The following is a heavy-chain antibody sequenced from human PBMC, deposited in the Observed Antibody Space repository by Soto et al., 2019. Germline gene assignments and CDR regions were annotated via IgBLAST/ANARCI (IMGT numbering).Heavy chain of an antibody. J-gene: IGHJ6*02. Sequence: QVQLVESGGGVVQPGRSLRLSCAASGFTFSSYGMHWVRQAPGKGLEWVVVIWYDGSNKYYADSVKGRFTISRDNSKNTLYLQMNSLRAEDTAVYYCARDPGIAAAAYYYYYGMDVWGQGTTVTVSS. CDR3: ARDPGIAAAAYYYYYGMDV. V-gene: IGHV3-33*01. D-gene: IGHD6-13*01. CDR1: GFTFSSYG. CDR2: IWYDGSNK.